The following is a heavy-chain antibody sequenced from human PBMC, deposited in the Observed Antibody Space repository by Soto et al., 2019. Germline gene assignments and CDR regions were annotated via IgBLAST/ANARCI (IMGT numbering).Heavy chain of an antibody. Sequence: GGSLRLSCAASGFTFSSYGMHWVRQAPGKGLEWVAVISYDGSNKYYADSVKGRFTISRDNSKNTLYLQMNNLRAEDTAVYYCAKVSLPRYYYDSSGQSIDYWGQGTLVTVSS. CDR3: AKVSLPRYYYDSSGQSIDY. V-gene: IGHV3-30*18. CDR2: ISYDGSNK. J-gene: IGHJ4*02. D-gene: IGHD3-22*01. CDR1: GFTFSSYG.